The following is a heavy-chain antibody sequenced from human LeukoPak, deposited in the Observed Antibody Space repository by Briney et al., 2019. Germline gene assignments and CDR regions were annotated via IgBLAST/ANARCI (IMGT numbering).Heavy chain of an antibody. CDR3: ARDLGYSSDY. J-gene: IGHJ4*02. Sequence: GGSLRLSCAVSGFIDSSNYMSWVRQAPGKGLEWVSVIYNGGITYADSVKGRFTISRDTSRNTVYLQMNSLRAEDTAVYYCARDLGYSSDYWGQGTLVTVSS. V-gene: IGHV3-66*01. CDR2: IYNGGIT. D-gene: IGHD1-26*01. CDR1: GFIDSSNY.